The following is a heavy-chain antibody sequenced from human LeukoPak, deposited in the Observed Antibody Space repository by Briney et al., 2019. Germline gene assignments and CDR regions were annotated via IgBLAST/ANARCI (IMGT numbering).Heavy chain of an antibody. J-gene: IGHJ4*02. CDR3: TTTVRITMIVVVPRRRKNFDY. CDR2: IKSKTDGGTT. D-gene: IGHD3-22*01. V-gene: IGHV3-15*01. CDR1: GFTFSNAW. Sequence: GGSLRLSCAASGFTFSNAWMSWVRQAPGKGLEWVGRIKSKTDGGTTDYAAPVKGRFTISRDDSKNTLYLQMNSLKTEDTAVYYCTTTVRITMIVVVPRRRKNFDYWGQGTLVTVSS.